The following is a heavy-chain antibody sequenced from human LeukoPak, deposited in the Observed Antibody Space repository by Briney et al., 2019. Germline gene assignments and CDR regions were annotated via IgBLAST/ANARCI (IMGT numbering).Heavy chain of an antibody. CDR3: ARGYHYAPFDY. V-gene: IGHV4-59*01. Sequence: SETLSLTCTVSGGSISSYYWSWIRQPPGKGLEWIGYIYYSGSTNYNPSLKSRVTISVDTSKNQFSLKLSSVTAADTAVYYCARGYHYAPFDYWGQGTLVTVSS. CDR2: IYYSGST. CDR1: GGSISSYY. J-gene: IGHJ4*02. D-gene: IGHD3-16*01.